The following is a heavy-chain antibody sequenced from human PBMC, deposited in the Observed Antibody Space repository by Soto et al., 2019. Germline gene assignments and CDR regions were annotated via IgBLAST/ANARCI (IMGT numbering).Heavy chain of an antibody. Sequence: QVQLQESGPGLVKPSQTLSLTCTVSGGSISSYYWSWIRQPPGKGLEWIGYIYYSGSTNYNPSLKSRVTISVDTSKNQFSLKLSSVTAADTAVYYCAFQGDYGFDYRGQGTLVTVSS. CDR3: AFQGDYGFDY. D-gene: IGHD4-17*01. CDR2: IYYSGST. CDR1: GGSISSYY. V-gene: IGHV4-59*01. J-gene: IGHJ4*02.